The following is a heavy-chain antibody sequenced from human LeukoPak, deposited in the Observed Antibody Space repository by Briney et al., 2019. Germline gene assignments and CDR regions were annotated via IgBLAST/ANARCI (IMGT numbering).Heavy chain of an antibody. V-gene: IGHV4-34*01. CDR2: INHSGST. D-gene: IGHD2-2*01. Sequence: SETLSLTCAVYGGSFSGYYWSWIRQPPGKGLEWIGEINHSGSTNYNPSLKSRVTISVDTSKNQFSLKLSSVTAADTAVYYCARIAGYCSSTSCPWGQGTLVTVSP. CDR3: ARIAGYCSSTSCP. J-gene: IGHJ5*02. CDR1: GGSFSGYY.